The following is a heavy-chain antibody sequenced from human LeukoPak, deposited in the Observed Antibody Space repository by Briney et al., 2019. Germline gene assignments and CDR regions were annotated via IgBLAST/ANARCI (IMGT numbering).Heavy chain of an antibody. J-gene: IGHJ4*02. CDR1: GYTFTSYY. CDR3: TRPKDSGSHLFLFDY. D-gene: IGHD1-26*01. Sequence: ASVRVSCEASGYTFTSYYMHCVRQAPGQGLEWMGIINPSDGSTNYAQKLQGKVTMTRDRSRSTVYLELSSLRYEDTAVYYCTRPKDSGSHLFLFDYWGQGTLVTVSS. CDR2: INPSDGST. V-gene: IGHV1-46*04.